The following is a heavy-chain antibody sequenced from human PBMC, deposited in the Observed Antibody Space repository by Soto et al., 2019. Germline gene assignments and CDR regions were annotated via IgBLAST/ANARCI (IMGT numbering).Heavy chain of an antibody. V-gene: IGHV5-51*01. CDR3: ARHTNGSGSYLWDYYYYGMDV. J-gene: IGHJ6*02. Sequence: PGESLKISCKGSGYSFTSYWIGWVRQMPGKGLEWMGIIYPGDSDTRYSPSFQGQVTISADKSISTAYLQWSSLKASDTAMYYCARHTNGSGSYLWDYYYYGMDVWGQGTTVTVSS. CDR2: IYPGDSDT. D-gene: IGHD1-26*01. CDR1: GYSFTSYW.